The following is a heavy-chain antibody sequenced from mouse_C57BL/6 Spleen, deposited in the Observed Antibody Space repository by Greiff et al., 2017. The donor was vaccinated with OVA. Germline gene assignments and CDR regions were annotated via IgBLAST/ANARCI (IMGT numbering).Heavy chain of an antibody. CDR2: INYDGSST. J-gene: IGHJ2*01. Sequence: EVQVVESAGGLVQPGRSMKLSCTASGFTFSDYYMAWVRQVPEKGLEWVANINYDGSSTYYLDSLKSRFIISRDNAKNILYLQMSSLKSEDTATYYCARVSIYYYGSSYGGFDYWGQGTTLTVSS. CDR1: GFTFSDYY. V-gene: IGHV5-16*01. CDR3: ARVSIYYYGSSYGGFDY. D-gene: IGHD1-1*01.